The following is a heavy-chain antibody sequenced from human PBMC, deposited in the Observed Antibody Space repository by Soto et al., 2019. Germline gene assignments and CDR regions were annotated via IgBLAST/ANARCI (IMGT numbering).Heavy chain of an antibody. CDR2: IIPIFGTA. Sequence: QVQLVQSGAEVKKPGSSVKVSCKASGGTFSSYAISWVRQAPGQGLEWMGGIIPIFGTANYAQKFQGRVTITGDESTKKAKMELSSQRSEDTAGYYCAKRDAYNNRGMDAWGQGTTVTVSS. D-gene: IGHD4-4*01. J-gene: IGHJ6*02. CDR3: AKRDAYNNRGMDA. V-gene: IGHV1-69*12. CDR1: GGTFSSYA.